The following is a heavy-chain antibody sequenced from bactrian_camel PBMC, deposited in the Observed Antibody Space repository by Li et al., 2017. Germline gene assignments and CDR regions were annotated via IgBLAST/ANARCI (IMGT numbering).Heavy chain of an antibody. D-gene: IGHD2*01. CDR2: ISSVGHDP. J-gene: IGHJ7*01. V-gene: IGHV3S1*01. CDR1: GDTYSRYC. Sequence: HVQLVESGGGSVQAGGSLRLSCAVSGDTYSRYCMAFFREAPGNEREGVAAISSVGHDPVYGDSVKGRAIISLDFRRKAISLDMNNVKPGDSAMYYCAADFTGGVIGGGYCLSLYDMGYWGNGTQVTVS.